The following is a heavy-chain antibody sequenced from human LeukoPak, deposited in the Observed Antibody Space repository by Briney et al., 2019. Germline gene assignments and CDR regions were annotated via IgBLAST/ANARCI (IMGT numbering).Heavy chain of an antibody. CDR1: GFTFSSYA. Sequence: GVSLRLSCAASGFTFSSYAMHWVRQAPGKGLEWVTVLSNDGSKEYYADSVKGRFTISRDNAKNSLYLQMNSLRAEDTAVYYCARDGSPVEMAADFDYWGQGTLVTVSS. V-gene: IGHV3-30-3*01. J-gene: IGHJ4*02. CDR2: LSNDGSKE. CDR3: ARDGSPVEMAADFDY. D-gene: IGHD5-24*01.